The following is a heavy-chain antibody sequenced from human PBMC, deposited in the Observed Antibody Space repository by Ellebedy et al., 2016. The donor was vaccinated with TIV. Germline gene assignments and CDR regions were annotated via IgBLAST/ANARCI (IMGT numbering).Heavy chain of an antibody. J-gene: IGHJ4*02. V-gene: IGHV3-53*01. CDR2: IYSGGST. CDR3: AKGGLRYFDWLLSYFDY. CDR1: GFTVSSNY. Sequence: PGGSLRLSCAASGFTVSSNYMSWVRQAPGKGLEWVSVIYSGGSTYYADSVKGRFTISRDNSKNTLYLQMNSLRAEDTAVYYCAKGGLRYFDWLLSYFDYWGQGTLVTVSS. D-gene: IGHD3-9*01.